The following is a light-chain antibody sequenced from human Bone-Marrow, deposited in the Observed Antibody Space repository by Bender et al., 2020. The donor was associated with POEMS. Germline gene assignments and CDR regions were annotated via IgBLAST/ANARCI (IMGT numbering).Light chain of an antibody. V-gene: IGLV2-14*01. Sequence: QSALTQPVSVSGSPGQTVSISCTGTSGDIGSHKYVSWYQQYPGKAPRLLIFEVSRWPSGISNRYSGAKSGNSASLTISGLRSEDEADYYCNSFTNASTLIFGTGTTVTV. CDR3: NSFTNASTLI. J-gene: IGLJ1*01. CDR2: EVS. CDR1: SGDIGSHKY.